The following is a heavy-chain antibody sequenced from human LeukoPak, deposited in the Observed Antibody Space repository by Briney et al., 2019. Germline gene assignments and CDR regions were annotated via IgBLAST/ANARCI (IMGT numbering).Heavy chain of an antibody. CDR2: MNPNSGNT. CDR1: GCTFTSYD. CDR3: ARGRGYSNYVEFDP. V-gene: IGHV1-8*03. J-gene: IGHJ5*02. Sequence: GASVKVSCKASGCTFTSYDINWVRQATGQGLEWMGWMNPNSGNTGYAQKFQGRVTITRNTSISTAYMELSSLRSEDTAVYYCARGRGYSNYVEFDPWGQGTLVTVSS. D-gene: IGHD4-11*01.